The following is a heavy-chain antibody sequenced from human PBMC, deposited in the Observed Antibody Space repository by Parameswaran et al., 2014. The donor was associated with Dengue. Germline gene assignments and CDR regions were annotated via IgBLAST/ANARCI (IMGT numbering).Heavy chain of an antibody. CDR3: ARTTYYYDSSGYPLDY. Sequence: WVRQAPGQGLEWMGWINPNSGGTNYAQKFQGRVTMTRDTSTSTVYMELSSLRSEDTAVYYCARTTYYYDSSGYPLDYWGQGTLVTVSS. CDR2: INPNSGGT. J-gene: IGHJ4*02. V-gene: IGHV1-2*02. D-gene: IGHD3-22*01.